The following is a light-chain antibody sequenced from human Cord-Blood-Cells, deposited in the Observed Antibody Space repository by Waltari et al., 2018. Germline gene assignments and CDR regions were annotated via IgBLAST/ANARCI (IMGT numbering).Light chain of an antibody. CDR2: QDS. CDR3: QAWDSSTVV. CDR1: QPGDNN. V-gene: IGLV3-1*01. Sequence: YELTQTPQVTVSPGQTASNTCPGDQPGDNNACWSQQKPGQSPVLVIYQDSKRPPGIPERFSGSNSGNTATLTISGTQAMDEADYYCQAWDSSTVVFGGGTKLTVL. J-gene: IGLJ2*01.